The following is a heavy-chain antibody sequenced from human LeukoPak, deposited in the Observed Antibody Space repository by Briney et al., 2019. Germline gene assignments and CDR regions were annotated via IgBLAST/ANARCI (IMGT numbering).Heavy chain of an antibody. CDR1: GGSISDYL. CDR3: ARLWFGEFPRWFDP. CDR2: VFYNGST. V-gene: IGHV4-59*12. D-gene: IGHD3-10*01. Sequence: SETLSLTCTVSGGSISDYLWSWIRQPPGKGLEWVGYVFYNGSTNYNPSLKSRVTISVDTSKNQFSLKLSSVTAADTAVYYCARLWFGEFPRWFDPWGQGTLVTVSS. J-gene: IGHJ5*02.